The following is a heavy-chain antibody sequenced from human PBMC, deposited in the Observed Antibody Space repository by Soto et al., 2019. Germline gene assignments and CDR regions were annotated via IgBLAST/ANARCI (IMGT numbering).Heavy chain of an antibody. D-gene: IGHD3-3*01. J-gene: IGHJ6*02. CDR3: ARDLNSYDFWSGYNYYYYYGMDV. CDR1: GFTSSSYE. V-gene: IGHV3-48*03. CDR2: ISSSGSTI. Sequence: GGSLRLSCAASGFTSSSYELNWVRQAPGKGLEWVSYISSSGSTIYYADSVKGRFTISRDNAKNSLYLQMNSLRAEDTAVYYCARDLNSYDFWSGYNYYYYYGMDVWGQGTTVTVSS.